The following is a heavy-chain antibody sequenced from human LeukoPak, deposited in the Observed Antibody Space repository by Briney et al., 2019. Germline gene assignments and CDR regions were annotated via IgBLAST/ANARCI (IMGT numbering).Heavy chain of an antibody. CDR3: ARDVGYYDSSGYYLGWFDP. CDR1: GYTFTSYS. D-gene: IGHD3-22*01. Sequence: ASVKVSCKASGYTFTSYSINWVRQAPGQGLEWMGWIDSKTGNPTYAQGFTGRFVFSLDTSVTTAYLQISSLKAEDTALYYCARDVGYYDSSGYYLGWFDPWGQGTLVTVSS. J-gene: IGHJ5*02. V-gene: IGHV7-4-1*02. CDR2: IDSKTGNP.